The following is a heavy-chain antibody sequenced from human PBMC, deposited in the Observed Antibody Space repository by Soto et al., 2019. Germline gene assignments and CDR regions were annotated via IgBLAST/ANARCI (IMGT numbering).Heavy chain of an antibody. V-gene: IGHV4-31*03. CDR1: GGSISTGGYY. CDR2: IYHSGVT. D-gene: IGHD1-7*01. Sequence: QVQLQESGPGLVKPSQTLSLTCTVYGGSISTGGYYWSWIRQHPGRGLEWIGYIYHSGVTFSNPSLQSRVAISIDTSNNEFFLKLSSVTAADTAVYYCATVRLELQDTFDICGQETMVSVST. CDR3: ATVRLELQDTFDI. J-gene: IGHJ3*02.